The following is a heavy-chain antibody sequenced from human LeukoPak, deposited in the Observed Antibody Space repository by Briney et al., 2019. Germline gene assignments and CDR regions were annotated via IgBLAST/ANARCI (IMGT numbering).Heavy chain of an antibody. V-gene: IGHV3-30-3*01. CDR1: RFTFSSYA. J-gene: IGHJ6*02. D-gene: IGHD1-26*01. CDR2: ISYDGSNK. CDR3: AREAGGSAPYYYYYGMDV. Sequence: GGSLRLSCSASRFTFSSYAMHWVRQAPGKGLEWVAVISYDGSNKYYADSVKGRFTISRDNSKNTLYLQMNSLRAEDTAVYYCAREAGGSAPYYYYYGMDVWGQGTTVTVSS.